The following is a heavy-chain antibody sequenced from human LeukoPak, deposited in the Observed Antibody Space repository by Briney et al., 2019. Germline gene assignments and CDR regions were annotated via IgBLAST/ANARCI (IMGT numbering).Heavy chain of an antibody. D-gene: IGHD2-2*01. J-gene: IGHJ4*02. V-gene: IGHV3-15*01. CDR2: IKSKTDGGTT. CDR3: TTGSTYFDY. CDR1: GYSISSGYY. Sequence: SSETLSLTCAVSGYSISSGYYWGWIRQPPGKGLEWVGRIKSKTDGGTTDYAAPVKGRFTISRDDSKNTLYLQMNSLKTEDTAVYYCTTGSTYFDYWGQGTLVTVSS.